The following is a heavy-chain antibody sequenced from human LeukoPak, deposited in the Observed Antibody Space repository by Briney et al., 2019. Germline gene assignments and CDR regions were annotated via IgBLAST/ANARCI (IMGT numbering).Heavy chain of an antibody. J-gene: IGHJ4*02. V-gene: IGHV3-23*01. CDR1: GFTFSTYP. D-gene: IGHD6-19*01. CDR3: AKDEGSGWYYFDY. Sequence: PGGSLRLSCAASGFTFSTYPMSWGRQAPGKGLEWVSGISGSGGSTYYADSVKGRFTISRDISKNTLYLQMNSLRAEDTAVYYCAKDEGSGWYYFDYWGQGSLVTVSS. CDR2: ISGSGGST.